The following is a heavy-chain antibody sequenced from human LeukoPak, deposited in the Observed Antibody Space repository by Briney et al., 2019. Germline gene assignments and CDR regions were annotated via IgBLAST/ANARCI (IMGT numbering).Heavy chain of an antibody. V-gene: IGHV3-7*01. CDR2: IKQDGSDI. D-gene: IGHD6-13*01. Sequence: PGGSLRLSCAASGFTVSSYWMSWVRQVPGKGLQWEATIKQDGSDIYYLGSVKGRFTISRDNAKNSLYLQMNSLRAEDTAVYYCARDPGIGAAGTVGHFDYWGQGTLVTVSS. CDR1: GFTVSSYW. J-gene: IGHJ4*02. CDR3: ARDPGIGAAGTVGHFDY.